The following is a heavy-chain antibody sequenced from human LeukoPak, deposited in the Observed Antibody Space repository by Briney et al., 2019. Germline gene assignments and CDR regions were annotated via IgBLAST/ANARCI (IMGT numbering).Heavy chain of an antibody. CDR1: RYTFTDYY. J-gene: IGHJ4*02. V-gene: IGHV1-2*02. CDR2: INPNSGDK. D-gene: IGHD1-7*01. CDR3: ARHMWNYGSFDY. Sequence: ASVKVSCKASRYTFTDYYMHWVRRAPGQGLEWMGWINPNSGDKNSAQKFQGRVTMTRDTSINTAYMELSRLRSDDTAVYYCARHMWNYGSFDYWGQGTLITVSS.